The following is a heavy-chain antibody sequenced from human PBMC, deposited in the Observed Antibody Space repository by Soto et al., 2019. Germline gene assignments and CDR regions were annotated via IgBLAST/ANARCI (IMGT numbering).Heavy chain of an antibody. Sequence: TSQMQCVTNTVAGGNSRSYYCSWIRQTPGKGLEWIGYIYYSGSTNYNPSLKSRVTISVDTSKNQFSLKLSSVTAADTAVYYCATHPGDILTGYPEADYWGQGTLVTVSS. CDR1: GGNSRSYY. CDR3: ATHPGDILTGYPEADY. J-gene: IGHJ4*02. D-gene: IGHD3-9*01. V-gene: IGHV4-59*08. CDR2: IYYSGST.